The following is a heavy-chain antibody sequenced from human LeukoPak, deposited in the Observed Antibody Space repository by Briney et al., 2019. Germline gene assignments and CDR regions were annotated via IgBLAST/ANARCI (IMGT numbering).Heavy chain of an antibody. D-gene: IGHD2-21*02. Sequence: GASVKVSCKASGYTFTSYGISWVRQAPGQGLEWMGWISAYNGNTNYAQKLQGRVTMTTDTSTSTAYMELRGLRSDDTAVYYCARDLPCGGDCYPGDYWGQGTLVTVSS. V-gene: IGHV1-18*01. CDR3: ARDLPCGGDCYPGDY. CDR1: GYTFTSYG. J-gene: IGHJ4*02. CDR2: ISAYNGNT.